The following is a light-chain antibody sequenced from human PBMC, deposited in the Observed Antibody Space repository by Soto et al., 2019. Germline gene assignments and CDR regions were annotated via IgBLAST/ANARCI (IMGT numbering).Light chain of an antibody. V-gene: IGLV1-40*01. CDR3: QSSDSSLSGSVV. Sequence: QSVLTQPPSVSGAPGQRVTISCAGSSYNIGAGYDVNWYQQLPGTAPKLLIYDDSNRPSGVPDRFSGSKSATSASLASTGLQAEDEANYYCQSSDSSLSGSVVFGGGTKLTVL. CDR2: DDS. CDR1: SYNIGAGYD. J-gene: IGLJ2*01.